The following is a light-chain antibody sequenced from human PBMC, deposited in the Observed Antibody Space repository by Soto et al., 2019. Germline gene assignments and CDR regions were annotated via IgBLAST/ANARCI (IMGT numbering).Light chain of an antibody. CDR2: GAS. V-gene: IGKV3-15*01. Sequence: EIVMTQSPASLSVSPGETATLSCRASQSVSSNLAWYQQKPGQAPRLLIYGASTRATGIPARFSGSGSGTEFTLTITSLQSEEFAVYYCQHYNNWPLTFGGGTKVERK. J-gene: IGKJ4*01. CDR1: QSVSSN. CDR3: QHYNNWPLT.